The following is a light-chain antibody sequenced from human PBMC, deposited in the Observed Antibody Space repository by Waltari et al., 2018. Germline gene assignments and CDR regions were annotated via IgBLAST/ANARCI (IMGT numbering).Light chain of an antibody. CDR2: ATS. CDR1: QDIGHY. Sequence: SCRASQDIGHYLACYQQKPGQAPRLLIYATSTRAAGIPDRFSGSGSGADFSLTITRLEPEDFAVYYCQHHVRLPATFGQGTKV. CDR3: QHHVRLPAT. V-gene: IGKV3-20*01. J-gene: IGKJ1*01.